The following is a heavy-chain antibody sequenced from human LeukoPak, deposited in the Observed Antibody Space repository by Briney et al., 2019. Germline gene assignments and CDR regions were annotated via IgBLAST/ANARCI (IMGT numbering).Heavy chain of an antibody. J-gene: IGHJ6*03. Sequence: ASVKDSCKASGYTFTGYYMHWVRQAAGQGREWMGWINPNSGGTNYAQKFQGRVTMTRDTSISTAYMELSRLRSDDTAVYYCARVEGQYYDILTGYYLRSDYYYYMDVWGKGTTVTISS. CDR2: INPNSGGT. CDR1: GYTFTGYY. CDR3: ARVEGQYYDILTGYYLRSDYYYYMDV. V-gene: IGHV1-2*02. D-gene: IGHD3-9*01.